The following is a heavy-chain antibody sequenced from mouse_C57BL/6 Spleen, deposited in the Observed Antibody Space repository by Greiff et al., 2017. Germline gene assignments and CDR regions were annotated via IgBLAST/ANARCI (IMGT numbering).Heavy chain of an antibody. CDR3: ATLYDGYPYAMDY. J-gene: IGHJ4*01. V-gene: IGHV1-74*01. CDR1: GYTFTSYW. Sequence: QVQLQQPGAELVKPGASVKVSCKASGYTFTSYWMHWVKQRPGQGLEWIGRIHPSDSDTNYNQQFKGKATLTVDKSSSTAYMQLSSMTSEDSAVYYCATLYDGYPYAMDYWGQGTSVTVSS. CDR2: IHPSDSDT. D-gene: IGHD2-3*01.